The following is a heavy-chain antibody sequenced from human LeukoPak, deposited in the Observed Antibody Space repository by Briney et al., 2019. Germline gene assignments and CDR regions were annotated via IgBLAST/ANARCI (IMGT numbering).Heavy chain of an antibody. CDR1: GGAIGSDGYY. V-gene: IGHV4-31*03. J-gene: IGHJ4*02. Sequence: PSETLSLTCSVSGGAIGSDGYYWNWIRQHPGKGLEWIGYIYYSGSASYSPSLKSRVTISVDTSKNQFSLRLSSVTAADTAVYYCARGSYYGFSGNSWGQGSLVTVSS. D-gene: IGHD3-10*01. CDR3: ARGSYYGFSGNS. CDR2: IYYSGSA.